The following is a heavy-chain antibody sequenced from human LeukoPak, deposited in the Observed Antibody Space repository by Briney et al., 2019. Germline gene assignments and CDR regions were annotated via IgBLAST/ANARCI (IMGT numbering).Heavy chain of an antibody. D-gene: IGHD2-21*02. CDR2: IYHSGST. J-gene: IGHJ3*02. CDR3: ARAGAYCGGDCFDAFDI. CDR1: GGSISSGGYS. Sequence: SQTLSLTCAVSGGSISSGGYSWSWIRQPPGKGLEWIGYIYHSGSTYYNPSLKSRVTISVDRSKNRFSLKLSSVTAADTAVYYCARAGAYCGGDCFDAFDIWGQGTMVTVSS. V-gene: IGHV4-30-2*01.